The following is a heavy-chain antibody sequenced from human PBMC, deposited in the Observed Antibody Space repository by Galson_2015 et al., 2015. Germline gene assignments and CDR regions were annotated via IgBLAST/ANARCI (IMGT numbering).Heavy chain of an antibody. V-gene: IGHV3-30-3*01. Sequence: SLRLSCAASGFTFSSYAMHWVRQAPGKGLEWVAVISYDGSNKYYADSVKGRFTISRDNSKNTLYLQMNSLRAEDTAVYYCARDRDGGSHAFDYWGQGTLVTVSS. CDR2: ISYDGSNK. CDR3: ARDRDGGSHAFDY. CDR1: GFTFSSYA. D-gene: IGHD1-26*01. J-gene: IGHJ4*02.